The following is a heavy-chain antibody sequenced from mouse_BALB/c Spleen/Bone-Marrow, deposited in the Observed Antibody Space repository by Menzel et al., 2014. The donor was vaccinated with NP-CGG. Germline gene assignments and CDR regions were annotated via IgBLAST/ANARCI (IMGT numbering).Heavy chain of an antibody. CDR2: IWRGGST. CDR3: AKNGNWYFDV. CDR1: GFSLSSYG. Sequence: VKLMESGPGLVQPSQSLSIPCTVSGFSLSSYGVHWVRQSPGKGLEWLGVIWRGGSTDYNAAFMSRLSITKDNSKSQVFFKMNSLQADDTAIYYCAKNGNWYFDVWGAGTTVTVSS. D-gene: IGHD1-1*02. V-gene: IGHV2-5*01. J-gene: IGHJ1*01.